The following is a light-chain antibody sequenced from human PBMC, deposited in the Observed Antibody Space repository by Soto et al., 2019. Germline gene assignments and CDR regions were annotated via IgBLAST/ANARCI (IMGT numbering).Light chain of an antibody. J-gene: IGKJ5*01. CDR2: GSS. CDR1: QRISSSL. CDR3: QQYGTPGT. Sequence: EIVLTQSPGTLSLSPGERATLYCRASQRISSSLLAWYQQKPGQAPRLLIYGSSSRATGIPDRFSGSGSGTDFTLSISRLEPEDFAVYYCQQYGTPGTFGQGTRLEIK. V-gene: IGKV3-20*01.